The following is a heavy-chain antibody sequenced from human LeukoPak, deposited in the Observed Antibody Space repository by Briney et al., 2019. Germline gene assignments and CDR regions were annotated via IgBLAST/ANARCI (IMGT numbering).Heavy chain of an antibody. J-gene: IGHJ4*02. CDR2: ISSNGGST. CDR1: GFTFSSYA. Sequence: GGSLRLSCAASGFTFSSYAMHWVRQAPGKGLEYVSAISSNGGSTYYANSVKGRFTISRDNSKNTLYLQMGSLRAEDMAVYYCAKDLRAYGSGSFIDYWGQGTLVTVSS. D-gene: IGHD3-10*01. V-gene: IGHV3-64*01. CDR3: AKDLRAYGSGSFIDY.